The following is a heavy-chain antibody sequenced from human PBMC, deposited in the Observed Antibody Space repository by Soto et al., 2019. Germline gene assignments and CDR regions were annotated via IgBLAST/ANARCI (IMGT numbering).Heavy chain of an antibody. V-gene: IGHV4-31*03. J-gene: IGHJ4*02. CDR2: IYYSGST. CDR3: ARMMVRAPSHFDY. CDR1: GGSISSGGYY. Sequence: QVQLQESGPGLVKPSQTLSLTCTVSGGSISSGGYYWSWIRQHPGKGLEWIGYIYYSGSTYYNPSLKSRVTISVDTSKNQFSLKPSSVTAADTAVYYCARMMVRAPSHFDYWGQGTLVTVSS. D-gene: IGHD3-10*01.